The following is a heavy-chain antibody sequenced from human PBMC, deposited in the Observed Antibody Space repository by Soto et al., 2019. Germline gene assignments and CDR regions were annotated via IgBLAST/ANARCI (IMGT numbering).Heavy chain of an antibody. CDR1: GGSISSYY. Sequence: SETLSLTCTVSGGSISSYYWSWIRQPPGKGLEWIGYIYYNGSTNYNPSLKSRVTMTRNTSISTAYMELSSLRSEDTAVYYCARGMFLLKHYDSSGYYNWFDPWGQGTLVTVSS. V-gene: IGHV4-59*01. CDR3: ARGMFLLKHYDSSGYYNWFDP. CDR2: IYYNGST. D-gene: IGHD3-22*01. J-gene: IGHJ5*02.